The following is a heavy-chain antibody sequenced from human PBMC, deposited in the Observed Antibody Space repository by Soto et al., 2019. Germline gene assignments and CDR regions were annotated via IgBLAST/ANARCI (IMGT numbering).Heavy chain of an antibody. CDR1: GFTFSSYD. D-gene: IGHD2-21*01. V-gene: IGHV3-13*01. CDR2: IGTAGDT. CDR3: ARGSRVIYPHYSYGMDV. Sequence: PGGSLRLSCAASGFTFSSYDMHWVRQATGKGLEWVSAIGTAGDTYYPGSVKGRFTISRENAKNSLYLQMNSLRAGDTAVYYCARGSRVIYPHYSYGMDVWGQGTTVTVSS. J-gene: IGHJ6*02.